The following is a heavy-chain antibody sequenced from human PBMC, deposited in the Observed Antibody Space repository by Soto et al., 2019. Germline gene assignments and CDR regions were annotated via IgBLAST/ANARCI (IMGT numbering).Heavy chain of an antibody. D-gene: IGHD3-16*02. CDR1: GFTFDDYA. CDR2: ISWNSGSI. Sequence: DVQLVESGGGLVQPGRSLRLSCAASGFTFDDYAMHWVRQAPGKGLEWVSGISWNSGSIGYADSVKGRFTISRDNAKNSLYLQMNSLRAEDTALYYCAKSHLGELSFRDAFDIWGQGTMVTVSS. V-gene: IGHV3-9*01. J-gene: IGHJ3*02. CDR3: AKSHLGELSFRDAFDI.